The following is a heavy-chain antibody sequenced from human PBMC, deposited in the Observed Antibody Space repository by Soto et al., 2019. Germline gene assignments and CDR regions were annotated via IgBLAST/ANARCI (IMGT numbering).Heavy chain of an antibody. CDR2: ISGSNNNI. CDR3: ATEELCGADCYFFKH. CDR1: GFNLRNCE. Sequence: EVQLLETGGGSVHVGGSLRLSCAVSGFNLRNCEMNWVRQVPGKGLEWISKISGSNNNIYYADSVQGRFTISRDNANNVLFLQMNSLRGEDTATYHCATEELCGADCYFFKHWGQGTLVTVSS. V-gene: IGHV3-48*03. D-gene: IGHD2-21*02. J-gene: IGHJ4*02.